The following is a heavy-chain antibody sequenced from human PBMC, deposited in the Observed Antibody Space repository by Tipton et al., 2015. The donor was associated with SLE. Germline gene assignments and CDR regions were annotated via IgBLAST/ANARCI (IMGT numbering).Heavy chain of an antibody. J-gene: IGHJ4*02. V-gene: IGHV1-8*01. CDR3: AREVRRSSGSDVFDY. CDR2: MNPNSGNT. Sequence: QSGPEVKKPGASMKVSCKASGYMFTSFEINWVRQASGQGLEWMGWMNPNSGNTGYAQKFQGRVTMTRNTSISTAYMDLSSLRSEDTAMYFCAREVRRSSGSDVFDYWGQGALVTVSS. CDR1: GYMFTSFE. D-gene: IGHD3-10*01.